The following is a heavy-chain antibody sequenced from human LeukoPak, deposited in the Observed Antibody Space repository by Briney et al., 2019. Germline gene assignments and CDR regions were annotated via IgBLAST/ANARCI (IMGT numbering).Heavy chain of an antibody. CDR1: GGSFSGYY. J-gene: IGHJ4*02. CDR2: INHSGST. V-gene: IGHV4-34*01. Sequence: PSETLSLTCAVYGGSFSGYYWSWIRQPPGKGLEWIGEINHSGSTNYNPSLKSRVTISVDTSKNQFSLKLSSVTAVDTAVYYCARARLIPYYFDYWGPGTLVTVSS. CDR3: ARARLIPYYFDY. D-gene: IGHD3-22*01.